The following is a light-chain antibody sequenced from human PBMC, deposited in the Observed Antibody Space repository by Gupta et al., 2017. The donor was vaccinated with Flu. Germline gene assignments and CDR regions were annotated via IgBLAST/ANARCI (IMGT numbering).Light chain of an antibody. CDR3: CSYAGSSTVV. V-gene: IGLV2-23*01. Sequence: TSSDVGSYNLVSWYQQHPGKAPKLMIYEGSKRPSGVSNRFSGSKSGNTAPLTISGLQAEDEADYYCCSYAGSSTVVFGGGTKLTVL. J-gene: IGLJ2*01. CDR1: SSDVGSYNL. CDR2: EGS.